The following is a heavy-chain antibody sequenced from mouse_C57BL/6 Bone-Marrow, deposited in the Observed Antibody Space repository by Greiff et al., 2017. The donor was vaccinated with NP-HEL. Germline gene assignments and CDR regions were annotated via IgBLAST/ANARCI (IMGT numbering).Heavy chain of an antibody. D-gene: IGHD2-2*01. V-gene: IGHV14-4*01. CDR2: IDPENGDT. CDR1: GFNIKDDY. Sequence: EVQLQQSGAELVRPGASVKLSCTASGFNIKDDYMHWVKQRPEQGLEWIGWIDPENGDTEYASNFQGKATITADTSSNTAYLQLSSLTSEDTAVYYCSTEVTTGAYWGQGTLVTVSA. J-gene: IGHJ3*01. CDR3: STEVTTGAY.